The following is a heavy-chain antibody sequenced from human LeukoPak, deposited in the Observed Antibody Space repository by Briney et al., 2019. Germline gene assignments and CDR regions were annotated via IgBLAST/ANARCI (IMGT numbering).Heavy chain of an antibody. V-gene: IGHV1-18*01. CDR1: GYTFTSYD. CDR2: ISAYNGNT. Sequence: ASVKVSCKASGYTFTSYDINWVRQATGQGLEWMGWISAYNGNTNYAQKLQGRVTMTTDTSTSTAYMELRSLRSDDTAVYYCARDVFGSGWSIGLFDYWGQGTLVTVSS. J-gene: IGHJ4*02. CDR3: ARDVFGSGWSIGLFDY. D-gene: IGHD6-19*01.